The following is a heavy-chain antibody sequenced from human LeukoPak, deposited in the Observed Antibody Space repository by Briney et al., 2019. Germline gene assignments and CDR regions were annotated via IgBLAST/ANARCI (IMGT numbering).Heavy chain of an antibody. CDR3: AKDIRYSSSWAIFDY. J-gene: IGHJ4*02. CDR2: ISGSGGST. CDR1: GFTFSSYA. Sequence: PGGSLRLSCAASGFTFSSYAMSWVRQAPGKGLEWVSAISGSGGSTYYADSVKGRFTISRVNSKNTLYLQMNSLRAEDTAVYYCAKDIRYSSSWAIFDYWGQGTLVTVSS. D-gene: IGHD6-13*01. V-gene: IGHV3-23*01.